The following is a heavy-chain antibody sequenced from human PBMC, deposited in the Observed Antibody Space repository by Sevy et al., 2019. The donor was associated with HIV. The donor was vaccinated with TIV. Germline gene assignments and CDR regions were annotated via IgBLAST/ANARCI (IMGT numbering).Heavy chain of an antibody. J-gene: IGHJ6*03. D-gene: IGHD2-8*02. V-gene: IGHV3-53*01. CDR2: IYSGGST. Sequence: GGCLRLSCAASGFTVSSNYMSWVRQAPGKGLEWVSVIYSGGSTYYADSMKGRFTISRDNSKNTLYLQMNSLRAEDTAVYYCARVRVGAYYYYYYMDVWGKGTTVTVSS. CDR1: GFTVSSNY. CDR3: ARVRVGAYYYYYYMDV.